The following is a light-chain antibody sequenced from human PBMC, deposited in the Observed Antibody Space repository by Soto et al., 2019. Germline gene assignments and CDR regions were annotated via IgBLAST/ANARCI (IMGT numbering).Light chain of an antibody. Sequence: EIVLTQSPGTLSLSPGERATLSCRASQSVSGSYLAWYQQKPGQAPRLLIYGASSRATGIPDRFSGSGSGTDFTLTISRLEPEDFAVYYCQQFSSYPLTFGGGTKVDIK. CDR2: GAS. V-gene: IGKV3-20*01. J-gene: IGKJ4*01. CDR3: QQFSSYPLT. CDR1: QSVSGSY.